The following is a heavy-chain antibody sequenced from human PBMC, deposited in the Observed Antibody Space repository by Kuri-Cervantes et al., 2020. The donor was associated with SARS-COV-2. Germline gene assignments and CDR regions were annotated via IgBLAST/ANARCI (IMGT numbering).Heavy chain of an antibody. CDR3: GRGLDYYYYYMDV. J-gene: IGHJ6*03. Sequence: SETLSLTCAVSGDSISSSSYYWGWIRQPPGKGLEWIGSIYYSGSTYYNPSLKSRVTISVDTSKNQFSLKLSSVTAADTAVYYCGRGLDYYYYYMDVWGKGTTVTVSS. V-gene: IGHV4-39*01. D-gene: IGHD3-10*01. CDR2: IYYSGST. CDR1: GDSISSSSYY.